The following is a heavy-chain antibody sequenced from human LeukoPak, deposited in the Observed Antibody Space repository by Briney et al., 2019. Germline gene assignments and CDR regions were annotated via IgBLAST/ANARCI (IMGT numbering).Heavy chain of an antibody. CDR3: ARDHSSNSSWYQGWFDP. CDR2: INPSGGST. CDR1: GYTFTSYY. V-gene: IGHV1-46*01. D-gene: IGHD6-13*01. Sequence: ASVKVSCKASGYTFTSYYMHWVRQAPGQGLEWMGIINPSGGSTSYAQKFQGRVTMTRDTSTSTVYMELSSLRSEDTAVYYCARDHSSNSSWYQGWFDPWGQGTLVTVSS. J-gene: IGHJ5*02.